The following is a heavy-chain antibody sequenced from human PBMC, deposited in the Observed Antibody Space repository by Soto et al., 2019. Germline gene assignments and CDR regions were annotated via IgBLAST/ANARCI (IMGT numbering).Heavy chain of an antibody. CDR2: ISAHNGNT. CDR3: ARGRYGDY. CDR1: GYIFTTYD. D-gene: IGHD1-1*01. J-gene: IGHJ4*02. V-gene: IGHV1-18*01. Sequence: QVHLVQSGAEVKKPGASVKVSCKGSGYIFTTYDITWVRQAPGQGLEWMGWISAHNGNTNYAQKLQGRVTVTRDTSTSTAYMELRNLSSDDTAVYYCARGRYGDYWGQGALVTVSS.